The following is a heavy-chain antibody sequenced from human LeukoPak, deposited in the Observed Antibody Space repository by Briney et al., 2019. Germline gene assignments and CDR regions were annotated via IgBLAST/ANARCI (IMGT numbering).Heavy chain of an antibody. J-gene: IGHJ3*02. CDR1: GFTFSSYA. CDR2: ISGSGGRT. V-gene: IGHV3-23*01. Sequence: GGSLRLSCAASGFTFSSYAMRWVRQARGKGAGWGSGISGSGGRTYYADSVKRRFTISRDNSKNTLYLQMNSLRVEDTAVYYCAKDPDDFWSGYYGADAFDIWGQGTMVTVSS. D-gene: IGHD3-3*01. CDR3: AKDPDDFWSGYYGADAFDI.